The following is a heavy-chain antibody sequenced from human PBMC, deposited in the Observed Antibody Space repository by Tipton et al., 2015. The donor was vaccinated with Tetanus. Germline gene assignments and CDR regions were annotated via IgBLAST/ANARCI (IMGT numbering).Heavy chain of an antibody. CDR2: IYFSGST. D-gene: IGHD1-26*01. CDR3: ARDQARGARGWNYFDY. CDR1: GGSIGRGGYY. J-gene: IGHJ4*02. Sequence: TLSLTCTVSGGSIGRGGYYWSWIRQHPGKGLEWIGDIYFSGSTHYNPSLKSRVTILVDTSKNQFSLKLKSVTAADTAVYYCARDQARGARGWNYFDYWGQGTLVTVSS. V-gene: IGHV4-31*03.